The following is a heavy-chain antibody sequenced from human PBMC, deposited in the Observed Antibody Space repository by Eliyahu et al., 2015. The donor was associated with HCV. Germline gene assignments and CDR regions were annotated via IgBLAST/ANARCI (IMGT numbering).Heavy chain of an antibody. CDR1: GFTFSDYY. CDR2: ISSSSSYT. V-gene: IGHV3-11*05. CDR3: ARRFGSYSAFDI. J-gene: IGHJ3*02. D-gene: IGHD3-16*01. Sequence: QVQLVESGGGLVKPGGSLRLSCAASGFTFSDYYMSWIRQAPGKGLEWVSDISSSSSYTNYADSVKGRVTISRDNAKNSLYLQMNSLRAEDTAVYYCARRFGSYSAFDIWGQGTMVTVSS.